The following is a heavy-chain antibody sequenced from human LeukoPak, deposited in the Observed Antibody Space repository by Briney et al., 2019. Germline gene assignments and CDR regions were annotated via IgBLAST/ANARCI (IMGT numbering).Heavy chain of an antibody. CDR3: TTDFYYGSRGRIRAPFDY. V-gene: IGHV3-15*01. D-gene: IGHD3-10*01. CDR1: RFTFSNAW. CDR2: IKSKTDGGTT. Sequence: GGSLRLSCAASRFTFSNAWLSWVCQAQGKGLEWVGRIKSKTDGGTTDYAAPVKGRFTISRDDSKNTLYLQMNSLKTEDTAVYYCTTDFYYGSRGRIRAPFDYWGQGTLVTVSS. J-gene: IGHJ4*02.